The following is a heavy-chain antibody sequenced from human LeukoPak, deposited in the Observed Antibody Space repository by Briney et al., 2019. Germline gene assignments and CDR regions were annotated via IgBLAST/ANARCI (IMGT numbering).Heavy chain of an antibody. J-gene: IGHJ4*02. CDR2: ISSSGSTI. D-gene: IGHD3-10*01. CDR3: ARERYYGSGSSPLGY. V-gene: IGHV3-48*03. Sequence: PGGSLRLSCAASGFTFSSYEMNWVRQAPGKGLEWVSYISSSGSTIYYADSVKGRFTISRDNAKNSLYLQMNSLSAEDTAVYYCARERYYGSGSSPLGYWGQGTLVTASS. CDR1: GFTFSSYE.